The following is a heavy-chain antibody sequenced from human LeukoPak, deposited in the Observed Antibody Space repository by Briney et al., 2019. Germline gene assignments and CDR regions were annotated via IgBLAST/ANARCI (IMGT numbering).Heavy chain of an antibody. D-gene: IGHD6-13*01. CDR3: ARSLGIAAAGTFDY. V-gene: IGHV4-39*07. CDR1: GGSIRSSSYY. CDR2: MYYSGST. Sequence: SETLSLTCTVSGGSIRSSSYYWDWIRQPPGKGLEWIGSMYYSGSTYDNPSLKSRVTISVDTSKNQFSLKLSSVTAADTAVYYCARSLGIAAAGTFDYWGQGTLVTVSS. J-gene: IGHJ4*02.